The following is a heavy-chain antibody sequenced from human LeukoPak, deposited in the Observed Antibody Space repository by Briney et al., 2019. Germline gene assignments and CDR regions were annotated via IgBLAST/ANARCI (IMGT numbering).Heavy chain of an antibody. J-gene: IGHJ4*01. V-gene: IGHV3-11*01. D-gene: IGHD1-1*01. Sequence: PGGSLRLSCATSGFTFSDYYMSWIRQAPGKGLEWVSYISSNGRTIYYADSVKGRLTISRDNAKNSLFLQMNSLRAEDTAVYYCASVQYFRLDYWGQGTLVTVSS. CDR2: ISSNGRTI. CDR3: ASVQYFRLDY. CDR1: GFTFSDYY.